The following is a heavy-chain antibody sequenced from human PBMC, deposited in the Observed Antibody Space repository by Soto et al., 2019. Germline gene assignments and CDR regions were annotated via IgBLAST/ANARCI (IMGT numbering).Heavy chain of an antibody. V-gene: IGHV3-15*05. CDR3: TTVFILSYYFYX. D-gene: IGHD2-21*01. Sequence: GGSLRLSFATSGFIFNNAWMTWVRQAPGKGMEWVFRIKKESDGGTRDYAAPVKGRFTISRDDSRNTLYLQMNSLRTEDTGVYYCTTVFILSYYFYXWGQATLFTVSX. CDR1: GFIFNNAW. CDR2: IKKESDGGTR. J-gene: IGHJ4*02.